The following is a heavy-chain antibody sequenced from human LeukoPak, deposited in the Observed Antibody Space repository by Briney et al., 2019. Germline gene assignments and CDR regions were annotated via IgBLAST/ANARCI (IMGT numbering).Heavy chain of an antibody. D-gene: IGHD3-3*02. CDR3: AKSGSSVFWS. CDR2: IKEDGSGK. V-gene: IGHV3-7*03. J-gene: IGHJ5*02. Sequence: GGPLRLSCAASGFTFTNHWMSWVRQAPGKGLEWVANIKEDGSGKYYVDSVKGRFTVSRDNVKNSLFLQMNSLRVDDTAVYYCAKSGSSVFWSWGQGTLVTVSS. CDR1: GFTFTNHW.